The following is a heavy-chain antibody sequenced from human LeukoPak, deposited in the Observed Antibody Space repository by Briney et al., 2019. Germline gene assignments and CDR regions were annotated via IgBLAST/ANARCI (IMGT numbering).Heavy chain of an antibody. CDR2: IDYGGST. J-gene: IGHJ4*02. D-gene: IGHD6-19*01. V-gene: IGHV4-39*07. CDR3: AREYTLYRSGWFLDY. CDR1: GGSISSGSYY. Sequence: SETLSLTCTVSGGSISSGSYYWGWIRQPPGKGLEWIGSIDYGGSTYYNPSLKSRATISVDTSKNQFSLKLSSVTAADTAVYYCAREYTLYRSGWFLDYWGQGAVVTVSS.